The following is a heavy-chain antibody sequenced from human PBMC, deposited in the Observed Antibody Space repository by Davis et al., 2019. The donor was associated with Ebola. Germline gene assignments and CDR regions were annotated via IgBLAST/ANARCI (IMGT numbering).Heavy chain of an antibody. D-gene: IGHD3-10*01. Sequence: SVKGRFTISRDNAKNTLYLQMNSLRAEDTAVYYCASMVRGVIIPSYYYYGMDVWGQGTTVTVSS. J-gene: IGHJ6*02. CDR3: ASMVRGVIIPSYYYYGMDV. V-gene: IGHV3-74*01.